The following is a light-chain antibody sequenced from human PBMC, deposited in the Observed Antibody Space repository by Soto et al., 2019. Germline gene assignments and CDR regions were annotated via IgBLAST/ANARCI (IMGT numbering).Light chain of an antibody. CDR1: QSVSSY. CDR2: DAS. J-gene: IGKJ1*01. CDR3: QERNNWPPTWT. V-gene: IGKV3-11*01. Sequence: EIVLTQSPAPLSLSPGARATLSCRASQSVSSYLAWSQQKPGQAPRLLIYDASNRSTGIPARFRGRGSGTDFTLTINRLEPENFAVYYCQERNNWPPTWTFGQGTKVE.